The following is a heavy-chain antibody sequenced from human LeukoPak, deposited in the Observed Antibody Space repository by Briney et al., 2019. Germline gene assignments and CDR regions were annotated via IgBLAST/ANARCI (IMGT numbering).Heavy chain of an antibody. Sequence: PGGSPRLSCLVSGLTFRTYTMNWIRQAPGKGLEWVASMSFDGSDQFYADSVRGQFAISRDNSKNTLFLQMSSLRSDDTAVYYCARSLMRPYFDYWGQGTLVSVSS. D-gene: IGHD3-10*01. J-gene: IGHJ4*02. CDR1: GLTFRTYT. V-gene: IGHV3-30*09. CDR3: ARSLMRPYFDY. CDR2: MSFDGSDQ.